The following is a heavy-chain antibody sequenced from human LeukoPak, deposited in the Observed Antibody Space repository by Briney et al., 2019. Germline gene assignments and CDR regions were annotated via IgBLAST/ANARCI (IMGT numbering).Heavy chain of an antibody. CDR3: AGNCSGGSCWDY. J-gene: IGHJ4*02. CDR2: ISGSGGST. Sequence: GGSLRLSCAASGFTFSSYAMSWVRQAPGKGLEWVSAISGSGGSTYYADSVKGRFTISRDNSKNTLYLQMNSLRAEVTAVYYCAGNCSGGSCWDYWGQGTLVTVSS. D-gene: IGHD2-15*01. V-gene: IGHV3-23*01. CDR1: GFTFSSYA.